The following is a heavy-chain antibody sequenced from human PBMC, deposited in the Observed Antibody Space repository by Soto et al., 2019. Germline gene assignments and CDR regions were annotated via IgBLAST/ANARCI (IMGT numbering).Heavy chain of an antibody. CDR3: ARLPKGSLVTA. V-gene: IGHV3-48*02. D-gene: IGHD2-21*02. J-gene: IGHJ4*02. CDR2: ISSGSDNI. Sequence: GGSLRLSCVASGFRFSDHSMTWVRQSPGKGLQWIAYISSGSDNIYYAESVRGRFTVSRDNAKNALFLQMNSLRDDDTATYYCARLPKGSLVTAWGQGTRVTVS. CDR1: GFRFSDHS.